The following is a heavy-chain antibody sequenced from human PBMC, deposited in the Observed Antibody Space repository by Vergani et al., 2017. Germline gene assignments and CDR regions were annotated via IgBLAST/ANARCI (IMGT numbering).Heavy chain of an antibody. CDR1: GFTFSDYY. CDR2: ISSSGSTI. J-gene: IGHJ4*02. D-gene: IGHD3-22*01. Sequence: QVQLVESGGGLVKPGGSLRLSCAASGFTFSDYYMSWIRQAPGKGLEWVSYISSSGSTINYADSLKGRFTISRDNAKNSLYLQMNSLRAEDTAVYYCARDRPSFRHYYDSSGYADYWGQGTLVTFSS. CDR3: ARDRPSFRHYYDSSGYADY. V-gene: IGHV3-11*01.